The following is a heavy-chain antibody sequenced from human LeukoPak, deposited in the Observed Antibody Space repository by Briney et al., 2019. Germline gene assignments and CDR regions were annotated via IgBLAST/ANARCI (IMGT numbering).Heavy chain of an antibody. CDR1: GYTLTSYG. CDR2: ISAYNGNT. D-gene: IGHD3-22*01. V-gene: IGHV1-18*01. CDR3: ARVMDNMIVVVITPVFDY. J-gene: IGHJ4*02. Sequence: ASVKVSCKASGYTLTSYGISWVRQAPGQGLEWMGWISAYNGNTNYAQKLQGRVTMTTDTSTSTAYMELRSLRSDDTAVYYCARVMDNMIVVVITPVFDYWGQGTLVTVSS.